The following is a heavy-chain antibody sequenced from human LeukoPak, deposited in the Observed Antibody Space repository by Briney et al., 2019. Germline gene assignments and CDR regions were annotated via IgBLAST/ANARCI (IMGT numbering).Heavy chain of an antibody. Sequence: GGSLRLSCAASGFTFNNYAMNWVRQAPGKGLEWVSSISSSSSSIYYADSVKGRFTISRDNAKNSLFLQMISLRAEDTAVYYCARVSEYSSSVAPTYYYGMDVWGQGTTVTVSS. CDR3: ARVSEYSSSVAPTYYYGMDV. CDR2: ISSSSSSI. CDR1: GFTFNNYA. V-gene: IGHV3-21*01. D-gene: IGHD6-6*01. J-gene: IGHJ6*02.